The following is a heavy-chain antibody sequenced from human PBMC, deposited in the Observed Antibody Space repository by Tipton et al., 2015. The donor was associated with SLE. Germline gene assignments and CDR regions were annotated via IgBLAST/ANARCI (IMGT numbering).Heavy chain of an antibody. CDR2: ISHDGSEE. D-gene: IGHD3-16*01. CDR3: ARGPRRAGSYGGDL. J-gene: IGHJ5*02. CDR1: GFTFSDHA. V-gene: IGHV3-30*04. Sequence: RVLRLSCAASGFTFSDHAMYWVRQGPGKGLEWVAVISHDGSEEYFADPVRGRFTVSRDNSRDTLNLQMNSLRGDDTAVYYCARGPRRAGSYGGDLWGQGTLVTVAS.